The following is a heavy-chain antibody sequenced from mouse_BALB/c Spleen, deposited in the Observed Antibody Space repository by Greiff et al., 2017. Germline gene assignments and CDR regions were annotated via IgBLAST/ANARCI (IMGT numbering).Heavy chain of an antibody. Sequence: VQPVESGPELVKPGASVKISFKASGYTFTDFVISWVKQRTGQGLEWIGENYPGSGITYYNEKFKGKATLTADKSSNTAYMQLSSLTSEDSAVYFCASIYYYGSSSWFAYWGQGTLVTVSA. J-gene: IGHJ3*01. CDR1: GYTFTDFV. CDR3: ASIYYYGSSSWFAY. CDR2: NYPGSGIT. D-gene: IGHD1-1*01. V-gene: IGHV1-77*01.